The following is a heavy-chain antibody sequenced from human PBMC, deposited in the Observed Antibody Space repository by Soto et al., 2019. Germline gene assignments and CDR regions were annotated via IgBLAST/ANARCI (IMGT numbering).Heavy chain of an antibody. Sequence: EVQLLESGGGLVQPGGSLRLSCAASGFTFSSYAMSWVRQAPGKGLEWVSAISGSGGSTYYADSVKGRFTISRDNYKNTLYLQMNRLSAEDTAVYYCAKAYGSGSYYTWGQGTLVTVSS. CDR1: GFTFSSYA. D-gene: IGHD3-10*01. CDR3: AKAYGSGSYYT. J-gene: IGHJ4*02. CDR2: ISGSGGST. V-gene: IGHV3-23*01.